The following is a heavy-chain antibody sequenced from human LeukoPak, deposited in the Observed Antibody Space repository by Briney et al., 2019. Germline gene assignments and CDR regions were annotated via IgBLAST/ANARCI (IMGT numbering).Heavy chain of an antibody. CDR2: ISWNSGSI. CDR1: GFTFDDYA. J-gene: IGHJ4*02. D-gene: IGHD6-19*01. CDR3: AKEASRSGLDY. V-gene: IGHV3-9*01. Sequence: GGSLRLSCAASGFTFDDYAMHWVRQAPGKGLEWVSGISWNSGSIGYADSAKGRFTISRDNAKNSLYLQMNSLRAEDTALYYCAKEASRSGLDYWGQGTLVTVSS.